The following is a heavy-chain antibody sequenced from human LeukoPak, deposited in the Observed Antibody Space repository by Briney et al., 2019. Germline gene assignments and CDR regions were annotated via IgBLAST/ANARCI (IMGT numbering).Heavy chain of an antibody. CDR3: ARTRYCSGGSCLDY. CDR2: ISAYNGNT. CDR1: GYTFTSYG. Sequence: ASVKVSCKASGYTFTSYGISWVRQAPGQGLEWVGWISAYNGNTNYAQKLQGRVTMTTDTSTSTAYMELRSLRSDDTAVYYCARTRYCSGGSCLDYWGQGTLLTVSS. D-gene: IGHD2-15*01. J-gene: IGHJ4*02. V-gene: IGHV1-18*01.